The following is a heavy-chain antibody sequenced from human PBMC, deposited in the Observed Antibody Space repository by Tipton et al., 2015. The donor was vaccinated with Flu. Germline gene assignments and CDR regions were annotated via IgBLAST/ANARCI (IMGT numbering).Heavy chain of an antibody. D-gene: IGHD4-11*01. Sequence: TLSLTCNVSGASISNYYWGWIRQPPGKGLEWIGNIHRTGTTYYNPSLTSRVTITVDTSKNQFSLRLTSVTAADTAVYYCARRDYSNYVSEPKNWFDPWGQGTLVTVSS. J-gene: IGHJ5*02. V-gene: IGHV4-59*08. CDR3: ARRDYSNYVSEPKNWFDP. CDR2: IHRTGTT. CDR1: GASISNYY.